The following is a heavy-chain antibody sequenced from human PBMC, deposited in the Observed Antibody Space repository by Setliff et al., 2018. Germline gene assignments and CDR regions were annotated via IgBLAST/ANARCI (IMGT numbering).Heavy chain of an antibody. CDR2: ISAYNGMT. D-gene: IGHD6-13*01. V-gene: IGHV1-18*01. J-gene: IGHJ4*02. CDR3: TRGGAAAAGKKGVFEH. CDR1: GYSFSESI. Sequence: GASVKVSCKASGYSFSESIVSWVRQAPGLGLEWMGWISAYNGMTHSAQNFQGRVTLTTDTSTNMGYLEVRGLTSDDTALYYCTRGGAAAAGKKGVFEHWGQGTLVTVSS.